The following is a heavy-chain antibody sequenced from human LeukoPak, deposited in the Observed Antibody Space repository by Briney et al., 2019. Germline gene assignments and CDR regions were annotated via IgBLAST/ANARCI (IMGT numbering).Heavy chain of an antibody. CDR2: INHSGST. J-gene: IGHJ5*02. V-gene: IGHV4-34*01. CDR1: GGSFSGYY. D-gene: IGHD3-22*01. CDR3: ARGSKYYDSSGYYAPDWFDP. Sequence: SETLSLTCAVYGGSFSGYYWSWIRQPPGKGLEWIGEINHSGSTNYNPSLKSRVTISVDTSKNQFSLKLSSVTAADTAVYYCARGSKYYDSSGYYAPDWFDPWGQGTLVTVSS.